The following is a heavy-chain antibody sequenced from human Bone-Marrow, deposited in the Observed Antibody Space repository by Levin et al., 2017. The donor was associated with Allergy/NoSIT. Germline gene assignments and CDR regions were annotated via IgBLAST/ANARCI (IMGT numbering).Heavy chain of an antibody. CDR3: ARDGATSNDY. V-gene: IGHV1-2*02. D-gene: IGHD2-2*01. CDR1: GYTFSDYY. J-gene: IGHJ4*02. CDR2: IDPTRGAT. Sequence: ASVKVSCSVSGYTFSDYYIHWIRQTPGQGLEWIGWIDPTRGATQFAEKFHARVVLTRDSSISTAYMELGKLRSDDTALYYCARDGATSNDYWGQGTPVTVSS.